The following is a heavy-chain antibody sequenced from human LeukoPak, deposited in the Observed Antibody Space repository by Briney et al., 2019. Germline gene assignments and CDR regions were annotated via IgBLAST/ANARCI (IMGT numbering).Heavy chain of an antibody. CDR2: IKQDGSEK. V-gene: IGHV3-7*01. Sequence: PGGSLRLSCAASGFTFSSYWMSWVRQAPGKGLEWVANIKQDGSEKYYVDSVKGRFTISRDNAKNSLYLQVNSLRAEDTAVYYCARVRRGPYYYYYMDVWGKGTTVTVSS. D-gene: IGHD1-14*01. CDR1: GFTFSSYW. J-gene: IGHJ6*03. CDR3: ARVRRGPYYYYYMDV.